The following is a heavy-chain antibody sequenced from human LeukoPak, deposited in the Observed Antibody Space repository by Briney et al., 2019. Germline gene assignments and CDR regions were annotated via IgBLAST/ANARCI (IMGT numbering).Heavy chain of an antibody. J-gene: IGHJ6*03. CDR2: LNSDGSST. D-gene: IGHD6-6*01. CDR3: ARGPYSTSPQYNYYYMDV. Sequence: GGSLRLSCAVSGFTLSSYWMHWVRQVPGKGLVWISRLNSDGSSTSYADSVKGRFTISRDNTKNTLYLQMNSLRAEDTAFYHCARGPYSTSPQYNYYYMDVWGRGTTVTVSS. CDR1: GFTLSSYW. V-gene: IGHV3-74*01.